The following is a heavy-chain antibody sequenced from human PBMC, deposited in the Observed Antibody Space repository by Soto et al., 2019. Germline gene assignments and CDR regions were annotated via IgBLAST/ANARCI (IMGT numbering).Heavy chain of an antibody. V-gene: IGHV1-69*01. J-gene: IGHJ5*02. D-gene: IGHD6-6*01. CDR3: ASQISARPHWFDP. CDR1: GGTFSSYA. Sequence: QVQLVQSGAVVKKPGSSVKVSCKASGGTFSSYAISCVRQAPGQGIEWMGGIIPIFATANYAQKFQGRVTITADESTSTAYMELSSLRSEDTDVYYCASQISARPHWFDPWGQGTLVTVSS. CDR2: IIPIFATA.